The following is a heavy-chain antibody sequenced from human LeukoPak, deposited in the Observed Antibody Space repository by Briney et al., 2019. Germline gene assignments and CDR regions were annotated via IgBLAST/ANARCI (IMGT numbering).Heavy chain of an antibody. CDR3: ARERSWSGVVRNSDYYYYGMDV. Sequence: ASVKVSCKASGYTFTNYGVSWVRQAPGQGLEWMGWISAYNGNTNYAQKFQGRVTMTTDTSTSTAYMELRSLRSDDTAVYYCARERSWSGVVRNSDYYYYGMDVWGQGTTVTVSS. V-gene: IGHV1-18*01. D-gene: IGHD3-3*01. CDR1: GYTFTNYG. CDR2: ISAYNGNT. J-gene: IGHJ6*02.